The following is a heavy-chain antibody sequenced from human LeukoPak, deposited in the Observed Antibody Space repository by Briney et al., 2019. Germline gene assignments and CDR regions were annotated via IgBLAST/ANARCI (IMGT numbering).Heavy chain of an antibody. D-gene: IGHD4-17*01. CDR3: ARSYYGDYYMVV. CDR1: GGTFSSYA. J-gene: IGHJ6*03. Sequence: SVKVSCKASGGTFSSYAISWVRQAPGQGLEWMGRIIPIFGTANYAQKFQGRVTISTDESTSTAYMELSSLRSEDTAVYYCARSYYGDYYMVVWGKGTTVTVSS. CDR2: IIPIFGTA. V-gene: IGHV1-69*05.